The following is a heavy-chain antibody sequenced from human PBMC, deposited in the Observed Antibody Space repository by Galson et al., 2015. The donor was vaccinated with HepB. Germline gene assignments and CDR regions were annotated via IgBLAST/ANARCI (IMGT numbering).Heavy chain of an antibody. J-gene: IGHJ4*02. V-gene: IGHV3-23*01. CDR3: ATREPDS. CDR1: GFSFNNYA. D-gene: IGHD1-14*01. CDR2: ISGSGGST. Sequence: SLRLSCAASGFSFNNYAMTWVRQAPGKGLEWVSAISGSGGSTYSADSVKGRFTISRDHSKNTLYLQMNSLRAEDTAVYYCATREPDSWSQGTLVTVSS.